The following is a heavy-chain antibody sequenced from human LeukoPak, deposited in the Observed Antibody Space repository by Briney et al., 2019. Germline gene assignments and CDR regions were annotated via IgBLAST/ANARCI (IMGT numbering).Heavy chain of an antibody. CDR3: ARGGGLDV. D-gene: IGHD3-16*01. CDR1: RFTFSTYA. CDR2: CATTGDT. V-gene: IGHV3-23*01. J-gene: IGHJ6*02. Sequence: GGSLRLSCAASRFTFSTYALGWVRQTPARGLEWVSTCATTGDTYYADSVKGRFTISRDNSENTLYLQMNALRAEDTAVYFCARGGGLDVRGQGATVTVSS.